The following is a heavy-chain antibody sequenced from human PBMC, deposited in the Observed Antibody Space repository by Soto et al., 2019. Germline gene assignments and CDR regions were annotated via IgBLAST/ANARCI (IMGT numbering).Heavy chain of an antibody. Sequence: QLQLQESGPGLVKPSETLSLTCTVSGGSISSSSYYWGWIRQPPGKGLEWIGSIYYSGSTYYNPSLKSRVTISVDTSKNQSALKLSSVTAADTAVYYCARRITMIVVARGYFDLWGRGTLVTVSS. CDR2: IYYSGST. CDR1: GGSISSSSYY. D-gene: IGHD3-22*01. CDR3: ARRITMIVVARGYFDL. V-gene: IGHV4-39*01. J-gene: IGHJ2*01.